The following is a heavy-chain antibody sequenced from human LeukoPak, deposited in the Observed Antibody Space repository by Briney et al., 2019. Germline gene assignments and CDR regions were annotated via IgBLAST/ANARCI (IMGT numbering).Heavy chain of an antibody. Sequence: GGSLRPSCAASGFTFSSYAMSWVRQAPGKGLEWVSAISGSGGSTYYADSVKGRFTISRDNSKNTLYLQMNSLRAEDTAVYYCAKAKYYYDSSGSCMDVWGQGTTVTVSS. CDR1: GFTFSSYA. CDR3: AKAKYYYDSSGSCMDV. D-gene: IGHD3-22*01. V-gene: IGHV3-23*01. CDR2: ISGSGGST. J-gene: IGHJ6*02.